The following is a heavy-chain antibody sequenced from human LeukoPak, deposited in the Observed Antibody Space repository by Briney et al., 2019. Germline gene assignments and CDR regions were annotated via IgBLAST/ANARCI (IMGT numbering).Heavy chain of an antibody. CDR2: IGQDGSGT. CDR3: VRGNEAY. V-gene: IGHV3-7*01. J-gene: IGHJ1*01. Sequence: GGSLRLTCSSSGFIFGSHRMSCVRQAPGKGLEWVADIGQDGSGTFYADSLRGRFTISRDNANNLLFLQMNNLRVEDTAVYYCVRGNEAYWGQGTLVTVSS. CDR1: GFIFGSHR.